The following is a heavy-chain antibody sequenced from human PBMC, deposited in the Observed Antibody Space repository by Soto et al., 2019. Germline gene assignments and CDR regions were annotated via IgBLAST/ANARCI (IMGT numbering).Heavy chain of an antibody. CDR1: GYTFTSYD. CDR2: MNPNSGNT. V-gene: IGHV1-8*01. J-gene: IGHJ6*02. Sequence: QMQLVQSGAEVKKPEASVKVSCKASGYTFTSYDINWVRQVTGQGLEWMGWMNPNSGNTGYAQKFQGRVTLTRNTSISTAYMELGSLGSEDTAVYYCAIRHDGRQSSMDVWGQGTTVTVSS. CDR3: AIRHDGRQSSMDV. D-gene: IGHD1-1*01.